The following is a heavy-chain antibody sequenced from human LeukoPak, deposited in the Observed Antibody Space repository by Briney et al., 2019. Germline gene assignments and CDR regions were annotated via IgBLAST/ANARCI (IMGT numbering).Heavy chain of an antibody. CDR2: IYYSGST. Sequence: SETLSLTCTVSGGSISSGGYYWSWIRQHPGKGLEWIGYIYYSGSTYFNPSLKSRVTISVDTSKNQFSLKLSSVTAADTAVYYCARALSPYRAADAFDIWGQGTMVTVSS. J-gene: IGHJ3*02. V-gene: IGHV4-31*03. D-gene: IGHD3-16*02. CDR3: ARALSPYRAADAFDI. CDR1: GGSISSGGYY.